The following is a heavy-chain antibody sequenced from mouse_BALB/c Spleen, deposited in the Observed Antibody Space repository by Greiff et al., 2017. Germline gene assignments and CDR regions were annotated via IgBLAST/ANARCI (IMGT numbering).Heavy chain of an antibody. J-gene: IGHJ2*01. V-gene: IGHV1-9*01. D-gene: IGHD1-1*01. CDR2: ILPGSGST. CDR3: ARVLITTVVVGDY. Sequence: QVQLQQSGAELMKPGASVKISCKATGYTFSSYWIEWVKQRPGHGLEWIGEILPGSGSTNYNEKFKGKATFTADTSSNTAYMQLSSLTSEDSAVYYCARVLITTVVVGDYWGQGTTLTVSS. CDR1: GYTFSSYW.